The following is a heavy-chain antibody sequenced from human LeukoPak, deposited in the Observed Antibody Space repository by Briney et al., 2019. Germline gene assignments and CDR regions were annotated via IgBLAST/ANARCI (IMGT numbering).Heavy chain of an antibody. CDR3: ARDFGYYGSGSRNYYYYGMVV. V-gene: IGHV4-59*01. Sequence: SETLSLTCTVSGGSISSYYWSWIRQPPEKGLEWIGYIYYSGSTNYNPSLKSRVTISVDTSKNQFSLKLSSVTAADTAVYYSARDFGYYGSGSRNYYYYGMVVWGKGTTVTVSS. CDR2: IYYSGST. CDR1: GGSISSYY. J-gene: IGHJ6*04. D-gene: IGHD3-10*01.